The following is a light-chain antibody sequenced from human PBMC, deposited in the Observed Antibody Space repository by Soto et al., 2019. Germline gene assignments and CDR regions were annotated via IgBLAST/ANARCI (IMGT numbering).Light chain of an antibody. CDR1: SSDVGGYNS. V-gene: IGLV2-11*01. CDR3: CSHAGSYTLV. J-gene: IGLJ2*01. CDR2: DVT. Sequence: QSVLTQPRSVSGSPGQSVTISCTGTSSDVGGYNSVSWYQQYPGKAPKIMIYDVTKRPSGVPDRFSGSKSGNTASLTISGLQAEDEADYYCCSHAGSYTLVFGGGTQLTVL.